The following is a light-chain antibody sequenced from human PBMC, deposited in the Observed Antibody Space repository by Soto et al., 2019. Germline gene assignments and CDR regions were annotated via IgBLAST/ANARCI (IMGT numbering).Light chain of an antibody. CDR2: EVN. J-gene: IGLJ2*01. CDR3: SPHAGSNYLL. CDR1: SSDIGAYNY. V-gene: IGLV2-8*01. Sequence: QSALTQPPSASGSPGQSVTISCTGTSSDIGAYNYISWYQHHPGQAPNLIIYEVNKRPSGDPDRLSGSQSPNTASLTVSGLQAQDEAYYYCSPHAGSNYLLFGGGTKLTVL.